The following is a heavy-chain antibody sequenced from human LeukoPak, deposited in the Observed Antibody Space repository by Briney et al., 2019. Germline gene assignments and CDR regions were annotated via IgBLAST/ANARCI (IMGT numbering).Heavy chain of an antibody. CDR2: IRQDGSRK. J-gene: IGHJ6*03. D-gene: IGHD3-10*01. Sequence: GGSLRLSCAASEFTFSEYWMTWVRQAPGKGLEWVANIRQDGSRKYYVDSVKGRFTISRDNAKNSLYLQMDSLRADDTAVYYCARVGSHSGSLSLIKRNYYYYYYMDVWGKGTTVTISS. V-gene: IGHV3-7*01. CDR1: EFTFSEYW. CDR3: ARVGSHSGSLSLIKRNYYYYYYMDV.